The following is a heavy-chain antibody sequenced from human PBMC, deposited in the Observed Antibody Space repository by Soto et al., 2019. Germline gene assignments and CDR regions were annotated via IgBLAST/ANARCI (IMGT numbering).Heavy chain of an antibody. J-gene: IGHJ6*03. CDR1: GYTFTSYA. CDR2: INAGNGNT. V-gene: IGHV1-3*01. CDR3: ARPRHYYYYYMDV. Sequence: QVQLVQSGAEVKKPGASVKVSCKASGYTFTSYAMHWVRQAPGQRLEWMGWINAGNGNTKYSQKFQGRVTITRDTSASTAYMELSSLRSEDTAVYYCARPRHYYYYYMDVWGKETTLTVSS.